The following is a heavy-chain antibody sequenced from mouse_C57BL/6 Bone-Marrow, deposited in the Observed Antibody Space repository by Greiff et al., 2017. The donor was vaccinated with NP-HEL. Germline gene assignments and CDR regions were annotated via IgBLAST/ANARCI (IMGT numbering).Heavy chain of an antibody. Sequence: VQLQQPGTELVKPGASVKLSCKASGYTFTNYWMYWVKQRPGQGLEWIGNINPSNGGPNYNEKFKNKATLTVDKSSSTAYMQLSSLTSEDAAVYYCARDSGYAFDYWGQGTTLTVSS. J-gene: IGHJ2*01. CDR3: ARDSGYAFDY. V-gene: IGHV1-53*01. CDR2: INPSNGGP. D-gene: IGHD3-2*02. CDR1: GYTFTNYW.